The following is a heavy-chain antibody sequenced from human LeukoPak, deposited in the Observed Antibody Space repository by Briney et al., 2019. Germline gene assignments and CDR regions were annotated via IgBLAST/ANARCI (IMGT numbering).Heavy chain of an antibody. V-gene: IGHV4-31*03. D-gene: IGHD5-18*01. J-gene: IGHJ5*02. Sequence: SETLSLTCTVSGGSISSGGYYWSWIRQHPGKGLEWIGYIYYSGSTYYNPSLKSRVTISVDTSKNQFSLKLSSVTAADTAVYYCARGYIRGFDPWGQGTLVTVSS. CDR3: ARGYIRGFDP. CDR2: IYYSGST. CDR1: GGSISSGGYY.